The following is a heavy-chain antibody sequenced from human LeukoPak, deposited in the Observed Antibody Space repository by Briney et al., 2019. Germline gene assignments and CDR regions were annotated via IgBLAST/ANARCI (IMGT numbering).Heavy chain of an antibody. J-gene: IGHJ1*01. D-gene: IGHD6-19*01. CDR1: GFTLDDYA. V-gene: IGHV3-9*01. Sequence: GGSLRLSCAASGFTLDDYAMHWVRQAPGKGLEWVSGISWNSGSIGYADSVKGRFTISRDNAKNSLYLQMNSLRAEDTALYYCAKDTGGEYSSGWDEYFQHWGQGTLVTVSS. CDR3: AKDTGGEYSSGWDEYFQH. CDR2: ISWNSGSI.